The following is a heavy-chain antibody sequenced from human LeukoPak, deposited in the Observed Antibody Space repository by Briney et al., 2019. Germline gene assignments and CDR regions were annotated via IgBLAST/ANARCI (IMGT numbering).Heavy chain of an antibody. J-gene: IGHJ3*02. CDR1: GGSISNSNW. CDR3: ASRSSIAVAAGVGAFDI. D-gene: IGHD6-19*01. V-gene: IGHV4-4*02. CDR2: IYHSGSI. Sequence: SETLSLTCAVSGGSISNSNWWSWVRQPPGKGLEWIGEIYHSGSIIYNPSLKSRDTISVDKSKNQFSLKLSSVTAADTAVYYCASRSSIAVAAGVGAFDIWGQGTMVTVSS.